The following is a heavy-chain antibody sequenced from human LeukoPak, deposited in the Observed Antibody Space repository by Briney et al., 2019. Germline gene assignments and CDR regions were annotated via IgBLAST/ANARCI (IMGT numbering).Heavy chain of an antibody. D-gene: IGHD2-2*01. J-gene: IGHJ5*01. Sequence: GGSLRLSCAASGFTFSYYGIHWVRQAPGKGLDWVAFIRSDGSNKYYADSVKGRFTISRDNTKNTLYLQMNSLRAEDTAVYYCAKDRHAPGRYCSSTSCFPFDSWGQGTLVTVSS. CDR1: GFTFSYYG. CDR2: IRSDGSNK. V-gene: IGHV3-30*02. CDR3: AKDRHAPGRYCSSTSCFPFDS.